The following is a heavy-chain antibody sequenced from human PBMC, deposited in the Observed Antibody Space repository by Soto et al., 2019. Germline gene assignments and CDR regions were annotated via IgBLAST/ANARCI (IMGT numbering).Heavy chain of an antibody. CDR3: AHRQAGYNSGWNEGYFDY. CDR1: GFSLTTSGVG. D-gene: IGHD6-19*01. V-gene: IGHV2-5*02. CDR2: VYWDDDK. J-gene: IGHJ4*02. Sequence: SGPTLVNPTETLTLTCTFSGFSLTTSGVGVGLIRQPPGKALEWLAVVYWDDDKRYSPSLRSRLTITKDASKNQVVLTMTNMDPVDTATYYCAHRQAGYNSGWNEGYFDYWGQGTLVTVYS.